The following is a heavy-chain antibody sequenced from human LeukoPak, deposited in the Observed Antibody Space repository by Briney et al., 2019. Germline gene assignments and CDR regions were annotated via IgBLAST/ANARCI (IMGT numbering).Heavy chain of an antibody. J-gene: IGHJ3*02. CDR2: ISGSSGST. CDR1: GFTFSSYG. D-gene: IGHD4-17*01. Sequence: GGSLRLSCAASGFTFSSYGMSWVRQAPGKGLEWVSVISGSSGSTYYADSVKGRFTISRDNAKNSLYLQMNSLRAEDTAVYYCANHGDLDAFDIWGQGTMVTVSS. CDR3: ANHGDLDAFDI. V-gene: IGHV3-23*01.